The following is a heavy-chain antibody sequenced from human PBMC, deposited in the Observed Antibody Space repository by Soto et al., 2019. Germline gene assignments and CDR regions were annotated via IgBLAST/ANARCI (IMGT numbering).Heavy chain of an antibody. CDR2: IIPILGIA. D-gene: IGHD4-17*01. CDR3: ARSRNYGDYYYYYYMDV. CDR1: GGTFSSYT. V-gene: IGHV1-69*02. Sequence: VQLVQSGAEVKKPGSSVKVSCKASGGTFSSYTISWVRQAPGQGLEWMGRIIPILGIANYAQKFQGRVTITADKSTSTAYMELSSLRSEDTAVYYCARSRNYGDYYYYYYMDVWGKGTTVTVSS. J-gene: IGHJ6*03.